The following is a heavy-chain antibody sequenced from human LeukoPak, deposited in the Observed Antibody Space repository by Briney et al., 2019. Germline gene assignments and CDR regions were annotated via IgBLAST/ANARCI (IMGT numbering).Heavy chain of an antibody. Sequence: GGSLRLSCAGSEYTLCSYSMHCVRQARGKGLEWVSYISGSSDDIYYADSVKGRFTVSRDNSKNSLYLQMKRLRAEDTALYYCAKRGYHDYSGFDYWGQGTLVTVSS. CDR3: AKRGYHDYSGFDY. J-gene: IGHJ4*02. V-gene: IGHV3-21*06. CDR2: ISGSSDDI. CDR1: EYTLCSYS. D-gene: IGHD1-26*01.